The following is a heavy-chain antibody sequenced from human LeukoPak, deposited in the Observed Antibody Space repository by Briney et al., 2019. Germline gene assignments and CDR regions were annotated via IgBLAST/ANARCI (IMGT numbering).Heavy chain of an antibody. CDR3: ARGGNYWPQWWFDP. CDR2: IYYTGST. D-gene: IGHD1-26*01. CDR1: GGSISTYY. Sequence: PSETLSLTCTVSGGSISTYYWSWIRQPPGRGLEWIGYIYYTGSTSYNPSLKSRVTMSLDASKNQFSLELNSVTPADTAVYYCARGGNYWPQWWFDPWGRGTLVSVSS. V-gene: IGHV4-59*01. J-gene: IGHJ5*02.